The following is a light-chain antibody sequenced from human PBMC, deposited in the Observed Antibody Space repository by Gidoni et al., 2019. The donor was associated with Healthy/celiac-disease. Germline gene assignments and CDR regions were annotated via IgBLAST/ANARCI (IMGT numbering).Light chain of an antibody. Sequence: DIQMTQSPSSLSASVGDRVTITCRASQSISSYLNWYQQKPGKAPKLLIYAASRLQSGVPSRFSGSGSGTDFTLTISSLQPEDFATCYCQQSYSTPRTFGGGTKVEIK. J-gene: IGKJ4*01. CDR2: AAS. V-gene: IGKV1-39*01. CDR1: QSISSY. CDR3: QQSYSTPRT.